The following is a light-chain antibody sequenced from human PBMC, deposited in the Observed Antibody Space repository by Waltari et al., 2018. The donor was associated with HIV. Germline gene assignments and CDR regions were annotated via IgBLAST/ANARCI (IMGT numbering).Light chain of an antibody. CDR3: QKYNSAPQT. V-gene: IGKV1-27*01. CDR1: QGISNY. J-gene: IGKJ1*01. CDR2: AAS. Sequence: EIQMTLSPSSLSASVGDSVTITCRASQGISNYLAWYQQKPGKVPKLLIYAASTLQSGVPSRFSGSGSGTDFTLTISSLQPEDVATYYCQKYNSAPQTFGQGTKVEIK.